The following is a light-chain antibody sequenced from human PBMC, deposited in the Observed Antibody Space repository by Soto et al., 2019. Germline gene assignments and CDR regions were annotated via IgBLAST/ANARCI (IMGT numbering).Light chain of an antibody. Sequence: DIVLTQSPGTLSLSPGERATLSCRASQTVSSSYLAWYQQRPGQAPRLLIYGASSRATGIPDRFSGSGSGTDFTLTISRLEPADFAVYYCQQYGSSRGTFGQGSKVESK. CDR3: QQYGSSRGT. J-gene: IGKJ1*01. V-gene: IGKV3-20*01. CDR1: QTVSSSY. CDR2: GAS.